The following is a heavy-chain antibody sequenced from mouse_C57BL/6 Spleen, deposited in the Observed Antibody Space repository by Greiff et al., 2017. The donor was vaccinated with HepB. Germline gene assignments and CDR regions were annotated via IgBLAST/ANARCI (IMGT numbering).Heavy chain of an antibody. D-gene: IGHD3-1*01. CDR1: GYAFSSYW. Sequence: VKLVESGAELVKPGASVKISCKASGYAFSSYWMNWVKQRPGTGLEWIGQMYPGDGDTNYNGKFKGKATLTADKSSSTAYMQLSSLTSEDSAVYCCARSGGRGYFDYWGQGTTLTVSS. CDR3: ARSGGRGYFDY. CDR2: MYPGDGDT. V-gene: IGHV1-80*01. J-gene: IGHJ2*01.